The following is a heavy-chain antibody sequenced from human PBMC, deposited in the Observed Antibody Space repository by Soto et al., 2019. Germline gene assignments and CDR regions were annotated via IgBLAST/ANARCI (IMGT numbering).Heavy chain of an antibody. CDR2: ISYDGNNK. Sequence: QVQLVESGGGVVQPGRSLRLSCAASGFTFSPYAMHWVRQAPGKGLEWVAVISYDGNNKNYADSVKGRLAIPRDNSRNPLYLQMNSLRDEDTAVYYCARGRLDTPALRYGGRGTLVTVAS. J-gene: IGHJ4*02. D-gene: IGHD2-2*01. V-gene: IGHV3-30*09. CDR1: GFTFSPYA. CDR3: ARGRLDTPALRY.